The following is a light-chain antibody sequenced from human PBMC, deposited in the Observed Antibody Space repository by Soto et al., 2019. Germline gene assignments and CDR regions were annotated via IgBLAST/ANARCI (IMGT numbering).Light chain of an antibody. J-gene: IGKJ3*01. CDR3: QQYGSSPFT. CDR2: GAS. V-gene: IGKV3-20*01. CDR1: QSVSSSY. Sequence: EMLLTQSPGTLSLAPGERATLSCRASQSVSSSYLAWYQQKPGQAPRLLIYGASSRATGIPDRFSGSGSGTDFTLTISRLEPEDSAVYYCQQYGSSPFTFGPGTKVDIK.